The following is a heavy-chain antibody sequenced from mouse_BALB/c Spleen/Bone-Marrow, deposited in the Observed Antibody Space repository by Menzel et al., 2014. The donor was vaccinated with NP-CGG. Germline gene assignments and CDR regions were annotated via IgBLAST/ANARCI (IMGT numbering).Heavy chain of an antibody. J-gene: IGHJ3*01. CDR3: ASYYYGSSSFAY. V-gene: IGHV14-3*02. D-gene: IGHD1-1*01. CDR2: IDPANGNT. Sequence: LEWIGRIDPANGNTKYDPKFQGKATITADTSSNTAYLQLSSLTSEDTAVYYCASYYYGSSSFAYWGQGTLVTVSA.